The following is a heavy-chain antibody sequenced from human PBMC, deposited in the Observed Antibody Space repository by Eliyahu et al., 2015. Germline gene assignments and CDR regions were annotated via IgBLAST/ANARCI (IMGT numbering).Heavy chain of an antibody. D-gene: IGHD2-15*01. CDR3: ARYRAEVVVAATRRVPYNWFDP. CDR1: GGSFXGYY. Sequence: QVQLQQWGAGLLKPSETLSLTCAVYGGSFXGYYXXWPRQPPGKGLEWIGEINHSGSTNYXPSLKSRVTISVDTSKNQFSLKLSSVTAADTAVYYCARYRAEVVVAATRRVPYNWFDPWGQGTLVTVSS. J-gene: IGHJ5*02. V-gene: IGHV4-34*01. CDR2: INHSGST.